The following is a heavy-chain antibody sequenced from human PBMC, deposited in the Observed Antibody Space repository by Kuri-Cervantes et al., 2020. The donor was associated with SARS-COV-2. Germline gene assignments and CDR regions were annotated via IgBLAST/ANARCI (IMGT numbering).Heavy chain of an antibody. CDR3: ARGHTSWGVRGHMDV. D-gene: IGHD3-16*01. J-gene: IGHJ6*01. V-gene: IGHV1-2*04. CDR1: GYTFTGYY. CDR2: INPNSGGT. Sequence: ASVKVSCKASGYTFTGYYMHWVRQAPGQGLEWMGWINPNSGGTNYAQKFQGWVTMTRDTSISTAYMELSRLRSDDTAVYYCARGHTSWGVRGHMDVWGQGTTVTVSS.